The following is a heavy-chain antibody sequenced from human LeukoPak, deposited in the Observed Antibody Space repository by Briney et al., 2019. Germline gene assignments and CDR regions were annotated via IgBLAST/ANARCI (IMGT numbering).Heavy chain of an antibody. Sequence: GGSLRLSCAASGFTFSSYAMSWVRQAPRKGLEWVSAISGSGGSTYYADSVKGRFTISRDNSKNTLYLQMNSLRAEDTAVYYCAKDPEYSSGGDWFDPWGQGTLVTVSS. V-gene: IGHV3-23*01. CDR1: GFTFSSYA. CDR3: AKDPEYSSGGDWFDP. J-gene: IGHJ5*02. D-gene: IGHD6-19*01. CDR2: ISGSGGST.